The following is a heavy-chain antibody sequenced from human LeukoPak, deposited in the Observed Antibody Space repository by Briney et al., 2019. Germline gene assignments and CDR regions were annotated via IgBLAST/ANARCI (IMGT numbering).Heavy chain of an antibody. CDR3: ARGIITIFGIRDAYDI. Sequence: ASVKVSCKASGYTFTNYYIHWVRQAPGQGLEWMGGIIPMFGTANYAQKFQGRVKITTGESTSTAYMELSSLRSEDTAVYYCARGIITIFGIRDAYDIWGQGTMVTVSS. V-gene: IGHV1-69*05. D-gene: IGHD3-3*01. CDR1: GYTFTNYY. CDR2: IIPMFGTA. J-gene: IGHJ3*02.